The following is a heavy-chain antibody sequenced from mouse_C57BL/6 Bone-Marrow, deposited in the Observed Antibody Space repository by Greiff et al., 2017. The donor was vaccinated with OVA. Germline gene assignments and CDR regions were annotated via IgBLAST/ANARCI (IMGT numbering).Heavy chain of an antibody. CDR2: IWGVGST. J-gene: IGHJ2*01. CDR3: ARDLRITTGNFDY. Sequence: VQVVESGPGLVAPSQSLSITCTVSGFSLTSYGVDWVRQSPGKGLEWLGVIWGVGSTNYNSALKSRLSISKDNSKSQVFLKMNSLQTDDTAMYYCARDLRITTGNFDYWGQGTTLTVSS. V-gene: IGHV2-6*01. CDR1: GFSLTSYG. D-gene: IGHD1-1*01.